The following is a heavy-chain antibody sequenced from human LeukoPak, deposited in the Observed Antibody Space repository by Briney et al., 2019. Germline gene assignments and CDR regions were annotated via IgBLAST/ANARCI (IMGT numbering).Heavy chain of an antibody. CDR3: AKDGETFFDY. J-gene: IGHJ4*02. CDR1: GFTFSSYG. D-gene: IGHD3-10*01. CDR2: ISYDGSNK. V-gene: IGHV3-30*18. Sequence: GGSLRLSWAASGFTFSSYGMHWVRQAPDKGLEWVAVISYDGSNKYYADSVKGRFTISRDNSKNTLYLQMNSLRAEDTAVYYCAKDGETFFDYWGQGTLVTVSS.